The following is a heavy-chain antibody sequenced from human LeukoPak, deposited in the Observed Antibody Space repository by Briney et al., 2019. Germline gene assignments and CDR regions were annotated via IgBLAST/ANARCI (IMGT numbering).Heavy chain of an antibody. CDR3: AELGITMIGGV. CDR1: GFTFSNYW. D-gene: IGHD3-10*02. J-gene: IGHJ6*04. Sequence: PGGSLRLSCAASGFTFSNYWMHCVREAPGKGLVWVSRVNSDGSSTSYADPVKGRFTISRDNAKNSLYLQMNSLRVEDTAVYYCAELGITMIGGVWGKGPTVTISS. CDR2: VNSDGSST. V-gene: IGHV3-74*01.